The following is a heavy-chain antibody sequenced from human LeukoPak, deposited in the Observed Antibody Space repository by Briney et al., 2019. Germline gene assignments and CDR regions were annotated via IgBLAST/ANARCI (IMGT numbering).Heavy chain of an antibody. CDR2: ISSSSSYI. Sequence: GGSLRLSCAASGFTFSSYSMNWVRQAPGKGLEWVSSISSSSSYIYYADSVKGRFTISRDNAKNSLYLQMNRLRAEDTAVYYCARGDYGDYGPNDYWGQGTLVTVSS. CDR3: ARGDYGDYGPNDY. J-gene: IGHJ4*02. V-gene: IGHV3-21*01. D-gene: IGHD4-17*01. CDR1: GFTFSSYS.